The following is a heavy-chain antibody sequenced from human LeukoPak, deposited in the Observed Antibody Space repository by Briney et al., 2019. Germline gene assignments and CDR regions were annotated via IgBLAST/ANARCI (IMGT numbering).Heavy chain of an antibody. V-gene: IGHV3-21*01. J-gene: IGHJ2*01. CDR3: AVAGLSYWYFDL. Sequence: AGGSLRLSCAASGFTFSGYSMNWVRQAPGKGLEWVSSISRSSDYTYYADSVKGRFTISRDNAKNSLYLQMNSLRAEDTAVYYCAVAGLSYWYFDLWGRGTLVTVSS. D-gene: IGHD6-19*01. CDR1: GFTFSGYS. CDR2: ISRSSDYT.